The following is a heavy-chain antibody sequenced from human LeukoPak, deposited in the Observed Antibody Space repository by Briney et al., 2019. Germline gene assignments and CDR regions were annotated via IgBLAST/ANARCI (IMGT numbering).Heavy chain of an antibody. CDR3: ARDDVGLDSSGTKSDY. V-gene: IGHV3-53*01. Sequence: GGSLRLSCAASGFTVSSNYMSWVRQAPGKGLEWVSVIYSGGSTYYADSVKGRFTISRDNSKNTLYLQMNSLRAEDTAVYYCARDDVGLDSSGTKSDYWGQGTLVSVSS. CDR2: IYSGGST. J-gene: IGHJ4*02. CDR1: GFTVSSNY. D-gene: IGHD3-22*01.